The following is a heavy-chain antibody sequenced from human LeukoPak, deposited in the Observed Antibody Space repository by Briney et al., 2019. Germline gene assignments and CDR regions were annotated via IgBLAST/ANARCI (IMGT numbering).Heavy chain of an antibody. J-gene: IGHJ6*03. Sequence: GGSLRLSCAVSGFTFDDYAMHWVRQVPGKGLEWVSGINWNSDSIGYADSVKGRFTTSRDNAKNSLYLQMNSLRAGDTAVYYCARDESYSYGYYYYYMDVWGKGTTVTVSS. CDR2: INWNSDSI. D-gene: IGHD5-18*01. CDR3: ARDESYSYGYYYYYMDV. CDR1: GFTFDDYA. V-gene: IGHV3-9*01.